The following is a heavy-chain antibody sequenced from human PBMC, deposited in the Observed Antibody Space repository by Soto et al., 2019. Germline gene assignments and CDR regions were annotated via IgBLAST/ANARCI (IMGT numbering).Heavy chain of an antibody. CDR3: ARRSPSCFDY. CDR1: SGSISSTMYS. Sequence: ASETLSLTCTGSSGSISSTMYSWDWIRQPPGKGLEWIGSIFYSGSTYYNPSLKSRVTISVDTSNNQFSLKLSSVTAADTAVYYCARRSPSCFDYRGKGTLVTVSS. V-gene: IGHV4-39*01. CDR2: IFYSGST. J-gene: IGHJ4*02.